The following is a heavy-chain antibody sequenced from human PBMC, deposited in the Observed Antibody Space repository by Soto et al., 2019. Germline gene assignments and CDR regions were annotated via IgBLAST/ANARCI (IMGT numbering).Heavy chain of an antibody. D-gene: IGHD7-27*01. CDR2: IYSGGST. Sequence: LRLSCVASGFTVSSSYMSWVRQAPGKGLEFVSVIYSGGSTYYADSVKGRFTISRDNSKNTLYLQMNSLRVEDTAIYYCAKAWGIDYWGQGTLVNVSS. CDR3: AKAWGIDY. CDR1: GFTVSSSY. V-gene: IGHV3-66*01. J-gene: IGHJ4*02.